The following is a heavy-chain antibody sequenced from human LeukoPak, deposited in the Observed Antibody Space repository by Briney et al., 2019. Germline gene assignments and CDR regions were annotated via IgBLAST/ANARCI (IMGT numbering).Heavy chain of an antibody. J-gene: IGHJ3*02. V-gene: IGHV3-7*05. CDR1: GFTFSSYW. CDR2: IKQDGSEK. CDR3: ARYSGSYYAAFDI. D-gene: IGHD1-26*01. Sequence: GGSLRLSCAASGFTFSSYWMSWVRQAPGKGLEWVANIKQDGSEKYYVDSVKGRFTISRDNAKKSLYLQMNSLRAEDTAVYYCARYSGSYYAAFDIWGQGTMVTVSS.